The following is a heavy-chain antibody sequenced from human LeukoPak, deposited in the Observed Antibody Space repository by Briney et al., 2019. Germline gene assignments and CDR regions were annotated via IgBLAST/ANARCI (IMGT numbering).Heavy chain of an antibody. D-gene: IGHD3-3*01. CDR2: IKSKTDGGTT. CDR3: MYFWSGSSLVDY. CDR1: GFTFSNAW. V-gene: IGHV3-15*01. J-gene: IGHJ4*02. Sequence: PGGSLRLSCPASGFTFSNAWMSWVRQAPGKGLEWVGRIKSKTDGGTTDYAAPVKGRFTISRDDSKNTLYLEMYSLKTEDTAMYYCMYFWSGSSLVDYWGQGTLVTVSS.